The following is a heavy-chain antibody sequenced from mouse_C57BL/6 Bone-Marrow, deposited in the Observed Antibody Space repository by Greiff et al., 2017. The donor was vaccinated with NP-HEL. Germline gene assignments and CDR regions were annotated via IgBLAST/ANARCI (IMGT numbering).Heavy chain of an antibody. J-gene: IGHJ3*01. CDR3: ARRGYDAWFAY. D-gene: IGHD2-2*01. CDR1: GYTFTSYW. V-gene: IGHV1-7*01. Sequence: VQLQQSGAELAKPGASVKLSCKASGYTFTSYWMHWVKQRPGQGLEWIGNINPSSGYTKYNQKFKYKATLTADKSSSTAYMQLSSLTYEDSAVYYCARRGYDAWFAYWGQGTLVTVSA. CDR2: INPSSGYT.